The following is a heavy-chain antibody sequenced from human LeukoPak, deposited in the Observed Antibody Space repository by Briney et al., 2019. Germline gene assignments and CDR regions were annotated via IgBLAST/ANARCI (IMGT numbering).Heavy chain of an antibody. Sequence: GGSLRLSCAASGFTFSSYAMSWVRQAPGKGLEWVSAISGSGGSTYYADSVKGRFTISRDNSKSTLYLQMNSLRAEDTAVYYCATHTIIQLERRGDFDYWGQGTLVTVSS. J-gene: IGHJ4*02. D-gene: IGHD1-1*01. CDR3: ATHTIIQLERRGDFDY. CDR1: GFTFSSYA. CDR2: ISGSGGST. V-gene: IGHV3-23*01.